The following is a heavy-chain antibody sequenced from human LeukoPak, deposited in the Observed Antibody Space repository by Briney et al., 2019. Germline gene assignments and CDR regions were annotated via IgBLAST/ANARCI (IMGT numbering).Heavy chain of an antibody. D-gene: IGHD3-10*01. Sequence: PGGSLRLSCAASGFTFDDYAMHWVRQAPGKGLEWVSLITWDGGSTYYADSVEGRFTISRDNSKNSLHLQMNSLRAEDTALYYCAKNLYFGSGTYYSSFDYWGQGTLVTVSS. CDR2: ITWDGGST. CDR3: AKNLYFGSGTYYSSFDY. V-gene: IGHV3-43D*03. J-gene: IGHJ4*02. CDR1: GFTFDDYA.